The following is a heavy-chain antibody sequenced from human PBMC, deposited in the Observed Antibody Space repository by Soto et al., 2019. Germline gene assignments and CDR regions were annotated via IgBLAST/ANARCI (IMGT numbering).Heavy chain of an antibody. D-gene: IGHD4-17*01. CDR1: GYTFTSYD. CDR3: ARANGDFDY. V-gene: IGHV1-8*01. J-gene: IGHJ4*02. Sequence: QVQLVQSGAEVKKPGASVKVSCKASGYTFTSYDINWVRQDPGQGLEWMGWMNLNSGYTGYAQRFQGRVTMTRDNSIRTAFMELSSLRSEDTAVYYCARANGDFDYWGQGTLVTVSS. CDR2: MNLNSGYT.